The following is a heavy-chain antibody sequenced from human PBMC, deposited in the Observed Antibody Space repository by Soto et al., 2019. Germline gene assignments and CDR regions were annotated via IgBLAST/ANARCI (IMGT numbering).Heavy chain of an antibody. CDR3: ARDSVEQLVRRGFYYYYMDV. J-gene: IGHJ6*03. CDR1: GLTFSSFG. V-gene: IGHV3-21*01. D-gene: IGHD6-6*01. CDR2: ILSSSGSI. Sequence: GGSLRLSCAASGLTFSSFGFNWVRQAPGKGLEWVSFILSSSGSIYYADSVKGRFTISRDNAKNSLYLQMNSLKDVDTAVYYCARDSVEQLVRRGFYYYYMDVWGKGTTVTVSS.